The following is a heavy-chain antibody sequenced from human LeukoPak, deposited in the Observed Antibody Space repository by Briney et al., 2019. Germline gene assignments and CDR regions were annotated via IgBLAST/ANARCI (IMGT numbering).Heavy chain of an antibody. V-gene: IGHV3-30*03. CDR1: GFTFSSYG. CDR3: VSAGTSYYFDY. J-gene: IGHJ4*02. CDR2: ISYDGSNK. D-gene: IGHD1-7*01. Sequence: GSLRLSCAASGFTFSSYGMHWVRQAPGKGLEWVAVISYDGSNKYYADSVKGRFTISRDNSKNTLYLQMNSLRAEDTAVYYCVSAGTSYYFDYWGQGTLVTVSS.